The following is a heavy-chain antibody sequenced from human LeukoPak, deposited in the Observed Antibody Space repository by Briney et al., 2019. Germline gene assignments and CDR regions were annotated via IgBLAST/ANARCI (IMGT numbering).Heavy chain of an antibody. V-gene: IGHV3-7*01. CDR3: ARGQVGATVRATGFDY. CDR1: GFTFSNAW. Sequence: GGSLRLSCAASGFTFSNAWMSWVRQAPGKGLEWVANIKQDGSEKYYVDSVKGRFTISRDNAKNSLYLQMNSLRAEDTAVYYCARGQVGATVRATGFDYWGQGTLVTVSS. D-gene: IGHD1-26*01. CDR2: IKQDGSEK. J-gene: IGHJ4*02.